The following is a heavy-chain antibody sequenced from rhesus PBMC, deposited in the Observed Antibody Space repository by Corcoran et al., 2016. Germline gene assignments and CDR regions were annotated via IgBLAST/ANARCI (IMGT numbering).Heavy chain of an antibody. CDR3: AREANGYYRVYFEF. J-gene: IGHJ1*01. Sequence: QVQLQESGPGLVKPSETLSLTCAVSGGSISDDYYWSWIRQPPGKGLEWVGYIYGKGGGTNSNPSLKNRVTISMDTSKNQFSRKLSSVTAADTAVYYCAREANGYYRVYFEFWGQGALVTVSS. V-gene: IGHV4-106*01. CDR2: IYGKGGGT. CDR1: GGSISDDYY. D-gene: IGHD3-9*01.